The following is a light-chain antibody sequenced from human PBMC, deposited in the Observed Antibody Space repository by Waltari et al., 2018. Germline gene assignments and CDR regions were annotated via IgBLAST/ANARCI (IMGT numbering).Light chain of an antibody. J-gene: IGKJ1*01. CDR1: QSVSRS. V-gene: IGKV3-20*01. CDR2: GAS. Sequence: SVLTQSPGTLSLSPGERATLSCRASQSVSRSLAWYQQKPGQAPKLLIYGASTRATGIPDRFTGSGSGTDFRLTISSLAPEDFAIYFCQHYVRLPATFGQGTKVEIK. CDR3: QHYVRLPAT.